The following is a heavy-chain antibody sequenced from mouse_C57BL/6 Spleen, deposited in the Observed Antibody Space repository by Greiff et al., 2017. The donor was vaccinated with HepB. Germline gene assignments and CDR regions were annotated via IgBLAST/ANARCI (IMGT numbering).Heavy chain of an antibody. D-gene: IGHD5-5*01. Sequence: QVQLQQSGPGLVQPSQSLSITCTVSGFSLTSYGVHWVRQSPGKGLEWLGVIWSGGSTDYNAAFISRLSISKDNSKSQVFFKMNSLQADDTAIYYCARNRDYLYAMDYWGQGTSVTVSS. V-gene: IGHV2-2*01. CDR3: ARNRDYLYAMDY. J-gene: IGHJ4*01. CDR2: IWSGGST. CDR1: GFSLTSYG.